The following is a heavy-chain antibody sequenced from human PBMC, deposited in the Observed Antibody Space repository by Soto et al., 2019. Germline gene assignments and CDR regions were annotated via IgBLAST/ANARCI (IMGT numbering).Heavy chain of an antibody. CDR3: ARGNYDFSSGRSLMDV. CDR1: GGSISSYY. D-gene: IGHD3-3*01. V-gene: IGHV4-59*01. CDR2: IYYSGST. J-gene: IGHJ6*03. Sequence: SETLSLTCTVSGGSISSYYWIWIRQPPGKGLEWIGYIYYSGSTNYNPSLKSRVTISVDTSKNQFSLKLSSVTAADTAVYYCARGNYDFSSGRSLMDVWGKGTTVTLSS.